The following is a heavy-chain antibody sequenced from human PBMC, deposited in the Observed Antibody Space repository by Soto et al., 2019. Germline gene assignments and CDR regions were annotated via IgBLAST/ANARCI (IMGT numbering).Heavy chain of an antibody. Sequence: QVQLVQSGAEVKKPGASVKVSCKASGYPFTSYGISWVRQVPGQGIEWMGWINAYNGNTNYAQKLQGRVTMTTDTDAMAAYMEMRSLRSADTAVYDCARVLPLFDPWGQGTLVTVAS. CDR2: INAYNGNT. CDR1: GYPFTSYG. CDR3: ARVLPLFDP. V-gene: IGHV1-18*01. J-gene: IGHJ5*02.